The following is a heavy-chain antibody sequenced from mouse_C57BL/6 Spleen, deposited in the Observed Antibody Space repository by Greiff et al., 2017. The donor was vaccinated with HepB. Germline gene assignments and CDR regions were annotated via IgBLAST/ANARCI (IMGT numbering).Heavy chain of an antibody. Sequence: EVQLQQSGPELVKPGASVKISCKASGYTFTDYYMNWVKQSHGKSLEWIGDINPNNGGTSYNQKFKGKATLTVDKSSSTAYMELRSLTSGDSAVYYCAPGYYFDYWGQGTTLTVSS. J-gene: IGHJ2*01. CDR3: APGYYFDY. V-gene: IGHV1-26*01. D-gene: IGHD4-1*01. CDR1: GYTFTDYY. CDR2: INPNNGGT.